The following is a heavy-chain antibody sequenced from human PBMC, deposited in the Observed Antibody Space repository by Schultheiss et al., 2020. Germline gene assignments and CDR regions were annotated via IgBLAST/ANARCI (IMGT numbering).Heavy chain of an antibody. J-gene: IGHJ4*02. CDR3: ARRVAAAGADY. V-gene: IGHV5-51*01. D-gene: IGHD6-13*01. CDR1: GYSFTTYW. CDR2: IYPGDSDT. Sequence: GESLKISCKASGYSFTTYWIGWVRQKPGKGLEWMGIIYPGDSDTRYSPSFQGQVTISADKSISTAYLQWSSLKASDTAMYYCARRVAAAGADYWGQGTLVTVSS.